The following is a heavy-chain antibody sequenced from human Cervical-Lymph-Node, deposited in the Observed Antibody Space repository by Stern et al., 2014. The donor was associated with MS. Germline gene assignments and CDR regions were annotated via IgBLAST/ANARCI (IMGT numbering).Heavy chain of an antibody. Sequence: QVQLVQSGSELKKPGASVKVSCEASGYTFTSYAMNWVRQAPGRGLEWMGWVNTNHGNPTYAQGFTGRFVFSLDTSVSTAYLQISSLKAEDTAVYYCARGRGRHDFWSGYRDYAMDVWGQGTTVSVSS. CDR1: GYTFTSYA. V-gene: IGHV7-4-1*02. D-gene: IGHD3-3*01. J-gene: IGHJ6*02. CDR2: VNTNHGNP. CDR3: ARGRGRHDFWSGYRDYAMDV.